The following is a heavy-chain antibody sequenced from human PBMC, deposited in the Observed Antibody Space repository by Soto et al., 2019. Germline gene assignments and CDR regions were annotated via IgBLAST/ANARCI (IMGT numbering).Heavy chain of an antibody. CDR1: GFTFSSYA. CDR3: AKDFYGSWYYFDY. D-gene: IGHD6-13*01. Sequence: GGSLRLSCAASGFTFSSYAMSWVRQAPGKGLEWVSAISGSGGSTYYADSVKGRFTISRDISKNTLYLQMNSLRAEDTAVYYCAKDFYGSWYYFDYWGQGTLVTVSS. J-gene: IGHJ4*02. V-gene: IGHV3-23*01. CDR2: ISGSGGST.